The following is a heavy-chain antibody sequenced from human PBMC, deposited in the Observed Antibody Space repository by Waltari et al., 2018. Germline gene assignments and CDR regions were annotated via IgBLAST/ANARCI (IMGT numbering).Heavy chain of an antibody. CDR2: ISYDGSNK. Sequence: QVQLVESGGGVVQPGRYLRLSCAASGFTFSSYAMHWVRQAPGKGLEWVSFISYDGSNKYYADSVKGRFTISRDNSKNTLYLQMNSLRAEDTAVYYCASSRIAARPSGYYYYGMDVWGQGTTVTVSS. CDR3: ASSRIAARPSGYYYYGMDV. J-gene: IGHJ6*02. D-gene: IGHD6-6*01. CDR1: GFTFSSYA. V-gene: IGHV3-30*01.